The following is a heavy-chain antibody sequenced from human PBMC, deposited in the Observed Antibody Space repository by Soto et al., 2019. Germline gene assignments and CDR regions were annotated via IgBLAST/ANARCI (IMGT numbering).Heavy chain of an antibody. V-gene: IGHV1-18*01. J-gene: IGHJ6*02. Sequence: QVQLVQSGGEVKKPGASVKVSCKASGYTFTIYGINWVRQAHGQGLEWMGWISPDNGNTNYAQKLQGRVTMTTDTFTSTAYMELRSLRSDDTAVYYCARALGYSGYAGMDVWGQGTTVTVSS. CDR1: GYTFTIYG. D-gene: IGHD5-12*01. CDR3: ARALGYSGYAGMDV. CDR2: ISPDNGNT.